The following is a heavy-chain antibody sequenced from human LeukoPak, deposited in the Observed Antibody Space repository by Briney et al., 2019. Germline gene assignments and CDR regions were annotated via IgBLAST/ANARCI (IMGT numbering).Heavy chain of an antibody. CDR3: ARAQVGYNWFDP. D-gene: IGHD1-26*01. CDR1: GFTVSNYA. Sequence: GGSLRLSCAASGFTVSNYAINWVRQPPGKGLEWVSSISRRSTYIYYADSVKGRFTISKDNAKNSLYLQMDSLRAEDTAVYYCARAQVGYNWFDPWGQGTLVTVSS. V-gene: IGHV3-21*01. CDR2: ISRRSTYI. J-gene: IGHJ5*02.